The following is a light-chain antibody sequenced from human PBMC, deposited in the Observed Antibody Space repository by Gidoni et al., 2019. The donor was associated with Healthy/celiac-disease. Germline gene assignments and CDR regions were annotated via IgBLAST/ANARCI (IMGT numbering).Light chain of an antibody. CDR2: GAS. J-gene: IGKJ1*01. V-gene: IGKV3-20*01. CDR1: QSVSSSY. Sequence: EIVLTQSPGTLSLSPGERATLSGRASQSVSSSYLAWYQQKPGQAPRLLISGASSRAPGIPDRFSGSGSGTDFTRTIIRLEPEDFAVYYCQQYGSSPVTFGQGTKVEIK. CDR3: QQYGSSPVT.